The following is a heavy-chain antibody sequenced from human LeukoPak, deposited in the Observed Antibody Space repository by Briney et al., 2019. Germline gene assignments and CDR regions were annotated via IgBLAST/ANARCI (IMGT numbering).Heavy chain of an antibody. V-gene: IGHV4-59*01. CDR3: ARSRSGYGYEHGAFEI. CDR2: IDYRGST. J-gene: IGHJ3*02. D-gene: IGHD5-12*01. CDR1: NDSISNYY. Sequence: SETLSLTCTVSNDSISNYYWSWIRKPPGKGLEWIACIDYRGSTTNNPSLRSRITISVDTSRNQFSLKLRSVTAADTAVYYCARSRSGYGYEHGAFEIWGQGTMVTVSS.